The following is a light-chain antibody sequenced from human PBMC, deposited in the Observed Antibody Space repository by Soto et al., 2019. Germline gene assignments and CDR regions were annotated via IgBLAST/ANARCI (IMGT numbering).Light chain of an antibody. CDR3: QQCNNWPRT. CDR1: QSVSSN. V-gene: IGKV3-15*01. CDR2: DAS. J-gene: IGKJ1*01. Sequence: EIVMTQSPATLSVSPGERATLSCRASQSVSSNLAWYQQTPGQAPRLLIYDASTRATGIPARFSGSGSGIEFTLTISSLQSEDFAVYYCQQCNNWPRTFGQGTKVEIK.